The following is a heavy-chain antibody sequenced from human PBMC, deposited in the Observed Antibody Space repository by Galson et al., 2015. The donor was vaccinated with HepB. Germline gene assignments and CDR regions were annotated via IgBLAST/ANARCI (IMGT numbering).Heavy chain of an antibody. CDR1: GFIFSNYA. J-gene: IGHJ4*02. Sequence: SLRLSCAASGFIFSNYAMTWVRQAPGKGLEWVSAISDSGGSTYYADSVKGRSTISRDNSKNTLYLQMNSLRAEDTAVYYCAKGGSYYDVGWGQGTLVTVSS. V-gene: IGHV3-23*01. CDR2: ISDSGGST. CDR3: AKGGSYYDVG. D-gene: IGHD3-10*02.